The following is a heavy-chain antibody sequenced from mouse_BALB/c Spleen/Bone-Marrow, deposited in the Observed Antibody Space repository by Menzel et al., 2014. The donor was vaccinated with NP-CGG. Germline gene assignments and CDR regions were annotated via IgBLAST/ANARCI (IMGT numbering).Heavy chain of an antibody. J-gene: IGHJ3*01. CDR3: ARGGSRRTRCAF. V-gene: IGHV2-9*02. CDR2: IWPGGST. CDR1: EFSLTSYG. Sequence: QVQLQQPGPGLVAPSPSLSITSTVFEFSLTSYGVHWVRQPPGMGLEWLGVIWPGGSTNYNSALLSRLSISKDNHKSQVYLKKNSLQTDDQAVYYCARGGSRRTRCAFWGQGTLVT.